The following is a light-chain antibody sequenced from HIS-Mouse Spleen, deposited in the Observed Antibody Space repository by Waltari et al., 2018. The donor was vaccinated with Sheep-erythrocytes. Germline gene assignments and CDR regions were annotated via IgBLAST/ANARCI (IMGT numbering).Light chain of an antibody. V-gene: IGKV4-1*01. J-gene: IGKJ3*01. CDR1: QSVLYSSNNKNY. CDR3: QQYYSTPFT. CDR2: WGS. Sequence: DIVMTQSPDSLAVSLGERATINCKSSQSVLYSSNNKNYFAWYQQKPGQPPKLLSYWGSSRESGVTDRFSGSGAGTDFTLTSSSLQAEDVAVYYCQQYYSTPFTFGPGTKVDIK.